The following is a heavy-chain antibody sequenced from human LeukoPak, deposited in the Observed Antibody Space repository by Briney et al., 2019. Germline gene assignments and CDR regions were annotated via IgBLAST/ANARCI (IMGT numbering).Heavy chain of an antibody. CDR3: ARRNYDFWSGYSGHAFDI. CDR2: ISTSGST. Sequence: SETLSLTCTVSGGSISSYYWSWIRQLAGKGLEWIGRISTSGSTNYNPSLKSRVTMSVDTSKNQFSLKLSSVTAADTAVYYCARRNYDFWSGYSGHAFDIWGQGTMVTVSS. CDR1: GGSISSYY. D-gene: IGHD3-3*01. J-gene: IGHJ3*02. V-gene: IGHV4-4*07.